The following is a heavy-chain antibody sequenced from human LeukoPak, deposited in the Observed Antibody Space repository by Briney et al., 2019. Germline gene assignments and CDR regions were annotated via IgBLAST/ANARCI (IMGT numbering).Heavy chain of an antibody. D-gene: IGHD1-26*01. CDR3: ARSTSIVGKFDY. V-gene: IGHV1-18*01. CDR2: ISAYNGNT. Sequence: ASVKVSCKASGYTFTSFGISWVRQAPGQGPEWVGWISAYNGNTNYAQNFQGRVTMTTDTSTNTAYMELRSLRSDDTAIYYCARSTSIVGKFDYWGQGTLVTVSS. CDR1: GYTFTSFG. J-gene: IGHJ4*02.